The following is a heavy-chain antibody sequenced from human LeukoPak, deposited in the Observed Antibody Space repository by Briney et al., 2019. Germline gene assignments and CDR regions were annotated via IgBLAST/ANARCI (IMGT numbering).Heavy chain of an antibody. V-gene: IGHV3-43D*03. D-gene: IGHD6-6*01. CDR2: ITSDGGST. Sequence: GGSLRLSCAASGFTFDAYAVHWVRQAPGKGLEWVSLITSDGGSTYYSDSVKGRFTSSRDNSKNALYLQMNSLRTEDTALYYCAKEGYTSSYSYYYYYMDVWGNGTTVTVSS. J-gene: IGHJ6*03. CDR1: GFTFDAYA. CDR3: AKEGYTSSYSYYYYYMDV.